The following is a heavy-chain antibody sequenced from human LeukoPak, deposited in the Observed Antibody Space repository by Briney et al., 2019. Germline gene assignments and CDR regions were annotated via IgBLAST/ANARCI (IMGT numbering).Heavy chain of an antibody. CDR2: IYSSGST. Sequence: SETLSLTCSVSGVSISSGSNYWGWIRQPSGKTLEWIGSIYSSGSTYYHPSLKSRVIILFDTAKNHFSLNLSSVTAADTAVYYCARSDGYGLIGIWGQGTMVTVSS. V-gene: IGHV4-39*07. CDR1: GVSISSGSNY. CDR3: ARSDGYGLIGI. J-gene: IGHJ3*02. D-gene: IGHD3-10*01.